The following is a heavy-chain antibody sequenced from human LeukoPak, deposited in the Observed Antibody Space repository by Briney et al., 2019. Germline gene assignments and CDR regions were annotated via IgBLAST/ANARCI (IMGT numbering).Heavy chain of an antibody. J-gene: IGHJ4*02. CDR3: ARGRARIAARPGGFDY. V-gene: IGHV4-61*02. D-gene: IGHD6-6*01. Sequence: PSETLSLTCTVSGGSISSGSYYWSWIRQPAGKGLEWIGRIYTSGSTNYNPSLKSRVTISVDTSKNQFSLKLSSVTAADTAVYYCARGRARIAARPGGFDYWGQGTLVTVSS. CDR2: IYTSGST. CDR1: GGSISSGSYY.